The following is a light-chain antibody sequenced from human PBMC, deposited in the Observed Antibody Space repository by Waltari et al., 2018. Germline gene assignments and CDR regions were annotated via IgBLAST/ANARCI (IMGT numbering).Light chain of an antibody. Sequence: EIVMTQSPATLSVSPGERATLSCRASQRVSSNLAWYQQKPGQAPRLLIYGASTRATGIPARFSGSGSGTEFTLTISSMQSEDFAVYYCQQYNNWPPIAFGQWTRLEIK. V-gene: IGKV3-15*01. CDR1: QRVSSN. CDR2: GAS. J-gene: IGKJ5*01. CDR3: QQYNNWPPIA.